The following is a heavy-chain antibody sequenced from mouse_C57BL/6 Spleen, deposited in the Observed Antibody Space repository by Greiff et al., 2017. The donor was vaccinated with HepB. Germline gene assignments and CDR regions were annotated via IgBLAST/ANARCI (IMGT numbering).Heavy chain of an antibody. Sequence: VQLQQSGPELVKPGASVKISCKASGYAFSSSWMNWVKQRPGKGLEWIGRIYPGDGDTNYNGKFKGKATLTADKSSSTAYMQLSSLTSEDSAVYFCARKDYGNYEDYAMDYWGQGTSVTVSS. D-gene: IGHD2-1*01. V-gene: IGHV1-82*01. CDR1: GYAFSSSW. CDR3: ARKDYGNYEDYAMDY. J-gene: IGHJ4*01. CDR2: IYPGDGDT.